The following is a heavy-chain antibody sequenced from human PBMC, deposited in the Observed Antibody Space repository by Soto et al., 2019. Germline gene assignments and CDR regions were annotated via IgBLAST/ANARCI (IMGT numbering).Heavy chain of an antibody. CDR3: AAERWADSGVYRTYLGMDV. CDR2: ASHDGRNK. V-gene: IGHV3-30*04. J-gene: IGHJ6*02. D-gene: IGHD2-15*01. Sequence: QVQLVESGGGVVQPGRSLRLSCAASGITFDNYAMHWVRQAPGKGLEWVAVASHDGRNKYYTDSVKGRFTISRDISNNMLHLQMKSLRVEDTAVYYCAAERWADSGVYRTYLGMDVWGQGATVTVSS. CDR1: GITFDNYA.